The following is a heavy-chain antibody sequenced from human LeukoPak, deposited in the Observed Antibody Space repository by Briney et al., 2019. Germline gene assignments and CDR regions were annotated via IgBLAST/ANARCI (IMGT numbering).Heavy chain of an antibody. Sequence: KASETLSLTCTVSGGSISNYYWSWIRQPPGKGLEWIGYIYYSGNTNYNPSLKSRVTISVDTSKNQFSLKLSSVTASDTAVYYCARVGSWNFDLWGRGTLVTVSS. CDR3: ARVGSWNFDL. CDR1: GGSISNYY. J-gene: IGHJ2*01. D-gene: IGHD1-26*01. V-gene: IGHV4-59*01. CDR2: IYYSGNT.